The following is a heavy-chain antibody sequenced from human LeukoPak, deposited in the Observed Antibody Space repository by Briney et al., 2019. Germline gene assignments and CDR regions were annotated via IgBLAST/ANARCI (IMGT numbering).Heavy chain of an antibody. Sequence: GASVTVSCMASGYTFTSYAMHWVRQAPGQRLEWMGWINAGNGNTKYSQKFQGRDTITRETSASTAYMELSSLRSEDTAVYYCARARITFGGVIGYWGQGTLVTVSS. D-gene: IGHD3-16*01. CDR1: GYTFTSYA. CDR2: INAGNGNT. J-gene: IGHJ4*02. CDR3: ARARITFGGVIGY. V-gene: IGHV1-3*01.